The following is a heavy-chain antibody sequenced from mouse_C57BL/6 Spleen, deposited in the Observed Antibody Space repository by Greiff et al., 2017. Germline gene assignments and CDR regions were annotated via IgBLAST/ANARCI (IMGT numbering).Heavy chain of an antibody. CDR2: INYDGSST. CDR1: GFTFSDYY. D-gene: IGHD2-4*01. CDR3: ARAGLDDYDVSYAMDY. J-gene: IGHJ4*01. V-gene: IGHV5-16*01. Sequence: EVKVVESEGGLVQPGSSMKLSCTASGFTFSDYYMAWVRQVPEKGLEWVANINYDGSSTYYLDSLKSRFIISRDNAKNILYLQLSSLKSEDTATYYCARAGLDDYDVSYAMDYWGQGTSVTVSS.